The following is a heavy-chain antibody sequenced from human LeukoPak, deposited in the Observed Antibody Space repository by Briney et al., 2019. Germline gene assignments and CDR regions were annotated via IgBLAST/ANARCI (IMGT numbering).Heavy chain of an antibody. CDR2: ISSSSSYI. CDR3: ARVKSARTTGMSDY. Sequence: GGSLRLSCAASGFTFSSYSMNWVRQAPGKGLEWVSSISSSSSYIYCADSVKGRFTISRDNAKNSLYLQMNSLRAEDTAVYHCARVKSARTTGMSDYWGQGTLVTVSS. J-gene: IGHJ4*02. CDR1: GFTFSSYS. V-gene: IGHV3-21*01. D-gene: IGHD1-1*01.